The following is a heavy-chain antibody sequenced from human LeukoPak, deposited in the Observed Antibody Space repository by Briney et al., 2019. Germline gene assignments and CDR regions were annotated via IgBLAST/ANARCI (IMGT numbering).Heavy chain of an antibody. Sequence: GGSLRLSCAASGFTFSLHTMHWVRQAPGKGPEWVALMSYDGTNKYYEDSVKGRFTISRDNSKNTLYQGINSLKPEDTALYYCAKEGSGSYYYKGMDVWGQGTTVTVSS. CDR3: AKEGSGSYYYKGMDV. V-gene: IGHV3-30*18. D-gene: IGHD1-26*01. CDR2: MSYDGTNK. J-gene: IGHJ6*02. CDR1: GFTFSLHT.